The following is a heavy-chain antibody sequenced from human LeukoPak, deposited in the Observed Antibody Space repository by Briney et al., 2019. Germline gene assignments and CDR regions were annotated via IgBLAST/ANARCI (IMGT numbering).Heavy chain of an antibody. CDR3: ARGVMITFGGVIVAYNDY. D-gene: IGHD3-16*02. CDR1: GYSFTSYY. J-gene: IGHJ4*02. V-gene: IGHV1-46*01. Sequence: ASVKVSCKASGYSFTSYYKHWVRQAPGQGLEWMGIINPSGGSTSYAQKFQGRVTMTRDTSTSTVYMELSSLRSEDTAVYYCARGVMITFGGVIVAYNDYWGQGTLVTVSS. CDR2: INPSGGST.